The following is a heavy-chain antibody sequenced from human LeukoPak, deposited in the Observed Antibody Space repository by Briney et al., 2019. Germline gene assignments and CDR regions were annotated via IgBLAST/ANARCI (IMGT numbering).Heavy chain of an antibody. CDR2: MSYDGSNK. J-gene: IGHJ6*02. D-gene: IGHD3-16*02. CDR1: GFTFSNYA. Sequence: GGSLRLSCAASGFTFSNYAMHWVRQAPGKGLEWVAVMSYDGSNKYYADSVKGRFTVSRDNSNNTVYVQMNTLRAEDTAVYYCAREYDYVWGSYRYNSYYYGMDVWGQGTTVTVSS. CDR3: AREYDYVWGSYRYNSYYYGMDV. V-gene: IGHV3-30-3*01.